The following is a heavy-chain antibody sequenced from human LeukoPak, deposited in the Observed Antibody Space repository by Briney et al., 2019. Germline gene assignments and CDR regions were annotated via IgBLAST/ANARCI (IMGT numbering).Heavy chain of an antibody. Sequence: GGSLRLSCAASGFIFRSYGMHWVRQAPGKGLEWVALITYDDFYKYYGDSVKGRFTISRDNSKNTLYLQMNSLRPEDTAVYYCESSLWDFDCWGQGAPVTVSS. D-gene: IGHD3-10*01. CDR1: GFIFRSYG. V-gene: IGHV3-30*03. CDR3: ESSLWDFDC. CDR2: ITYDDFYK. J-gene: IGHJ4*02.